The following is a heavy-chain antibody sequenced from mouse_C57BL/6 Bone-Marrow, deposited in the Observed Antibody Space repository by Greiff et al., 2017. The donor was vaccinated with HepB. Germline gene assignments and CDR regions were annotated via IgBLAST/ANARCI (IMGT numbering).Heavy chain of an antibody. CDR3: ARERSNPHYFDY. CDR1: GYSITSGYY. V-gene: IGHV3-6*01. Sequence: VQLQQSGPGLVKPSQSLSLTCSVTGYSITSGYYWNWIRQFPGNKLEWMGYISYDGSNNYNPSLKNRISITRDTSKNQFFLKLNSVTTEDTATYYCARERSNPHYFDYWGQGTTLTVSS. D-gene: IGHD2-5*01. CDR2: ISYDGSN. J-gene: IGHJ2*01.